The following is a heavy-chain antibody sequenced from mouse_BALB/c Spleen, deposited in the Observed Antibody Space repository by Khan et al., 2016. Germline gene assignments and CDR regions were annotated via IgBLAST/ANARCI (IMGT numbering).Heavy chain of an antibody. V-gene: IGHV5-6-5*01. J-gene: IGHJ2*01. CDR1: GFTFSSYA. CDR3: ARDGNGNYGDCCGN. CDR2: ISSGGST. D-gene: IGHD2-1*01. Sequence: EVELVESGGGLVKPGGSLKLSCAASGFTFSSYAMSWVRQTPEKRLEWVASISSGGSTYYPDSVKGRFTISRDNARNIQNLQLSSLRSEDTAMYYCARDGNGNYGDCCGNWGQGTTRTVSS.